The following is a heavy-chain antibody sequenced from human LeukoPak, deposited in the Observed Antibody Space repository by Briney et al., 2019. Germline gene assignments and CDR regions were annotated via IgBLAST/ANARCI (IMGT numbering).Heavy chain of an antibody. CDR1: GFSFTNYG. D-gene: IGHD6-6*01. J-gene: IGHJ4*02. CDR2: ISWNSGNT. Sequence: GGSLRLSCAASGFSFTNYGMHWVRQAPGKGLEWVSSISWNSGNTDYAASVKGRFTISRDNAKKSLHLQMNSLRAEDTALYYCAKSGTYSSSSGYIDSWGQGTLVTVSS. CDR3: AKSGTYSSSSGYIDS. V-gene: IGHV3-9*01.